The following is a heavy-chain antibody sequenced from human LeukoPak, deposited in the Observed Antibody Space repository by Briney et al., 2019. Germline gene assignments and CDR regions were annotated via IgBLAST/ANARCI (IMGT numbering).Heavy chain of an antibody. J-gene: IGHJ6*03. CDR1: GGSISSSSYY. CDR2: THYSGST. Sequence: SETLSLTCTVSGGSISSSSYYWGWIRQPPGKGLEWIGATHYSGSTYYNPSLKSRVTISVDTSKNQLSLKLSSVAAADTAVYYCSSNSDDHHYYYMDFWGQGTTVTVSS. V-gene: IGHV4-39*01. CDR3: SSNSDDHHYYYMDF. D-gene: IGHD2-2*01.